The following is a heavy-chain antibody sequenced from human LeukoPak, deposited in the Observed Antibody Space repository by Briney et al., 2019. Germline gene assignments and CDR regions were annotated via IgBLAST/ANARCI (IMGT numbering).Heavy chain of an antibody. CDR3: ARGLYCGGDCYPQH. V-gene: IGHV4-34*01. Sequence: SETLSLTCAVYGGSFSGYYWSWIRRPPGKGLEWIGEINHSGSTNYNPSLKSRVTISVDTSKNQFSLKLSSVTAADTAVYYCARGLYCGGDCYPQHWGQGTLVTVSS. CDR2: INHSGST. D-gene: IGHD2-21*02. CDR1: GGSFSGYY. J-gene: IGHJ1*01.